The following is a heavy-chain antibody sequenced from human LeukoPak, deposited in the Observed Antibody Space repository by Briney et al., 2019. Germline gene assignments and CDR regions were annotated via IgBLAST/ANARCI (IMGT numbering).Heavy chain of an antibody. CDR3: VVQAGLTYYDISFDS. J-gene: IGHJ5*01. Sequence: PGGSLRLSCAVSRLKISDYSMSWICQSPGKGLEWVSSINNGGDVIQYANSVKGRFTVSRDNTKNSLYLQMNSLTAEDTAVYYYVVQAGLTYYDISFDSWGQGTLVTVSS. V-gene: IGHV3-11*01. D-gene: IGHD3-9*01. CDR2: INNGGDVI. CDR1: RLKISDYS.